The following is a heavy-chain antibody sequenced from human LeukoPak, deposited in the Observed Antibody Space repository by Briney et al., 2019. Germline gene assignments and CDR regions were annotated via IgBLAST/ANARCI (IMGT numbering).Heavy chain of an antibody. CDR2: IKQDGSEK. CDR1: GFTFSSYW. Sequence: QSGGSLRLSCAASGFTFSSYWMSWVRQAPGKGLEWVANIKQDGSEKYYVDSVKGRFTISRDNAKNSLYLQMNSLRAEDTAVYYCARDPGYGDTLDDAFDIWGQGTMVTVSS. J-gene: IGHJ3*02. V-gene: IGHV3-7*01. D-gene: IGHD4-17*01. CDR3: ARDPGYGDTLDDAFDI.